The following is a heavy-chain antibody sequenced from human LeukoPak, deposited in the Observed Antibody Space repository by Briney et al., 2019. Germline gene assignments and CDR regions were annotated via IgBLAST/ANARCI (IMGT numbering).Heavy chain of an antibody. V-gene: IGHV4-34*01. D-gene: IGHD4-17*01. Sequence: SETLSLTCAVYGGSFSGYYWSWIRQPPGKGLEWIGEINHSGSTNYNSSLKSRVTISVDTSKNQFSLKLSSVTAADTAVYYCARGETTVTTIRYFDYWGQGTLVTVSS. CDR3: ARGETTVTTIRYFDY. CDR1: GGSFSGYY. CDR2: INHSGST. J-gene: IGHJ4*02.